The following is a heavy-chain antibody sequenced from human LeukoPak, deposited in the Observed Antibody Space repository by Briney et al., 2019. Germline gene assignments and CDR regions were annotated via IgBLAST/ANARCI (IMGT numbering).Heavy chain of an antibody. CDR2: ISYDGSNK. D-gene: IGHD3-9*01. CDR3: ARAHDVLRYFDWFGYYGMDV. J-gene: IGHJ6*02. Sequence: PGGSLRLSCAASGLTFSSYAMHWVRQAPGKGLEWVAVISYDGSNKYYADSVKGRFTISRDNSKNTLYLQMNSLRAEDTAVYYCARAHDVLRYFDWFGYYGMDVWGQGTTVTVSS. V-gene: IGHV3-30-3*01. CDR1: GLTFSSYA.